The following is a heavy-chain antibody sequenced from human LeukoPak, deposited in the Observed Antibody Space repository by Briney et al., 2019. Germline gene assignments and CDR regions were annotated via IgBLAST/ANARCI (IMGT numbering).Heavy chain of an antibody. CDR2: INSDGSTT. CDR3: ASLVGGYYPPVEAFDV. V-gene: IGHV3-74*01. D-gene: IGHD3-3*01. Sequence: GGSLRLSCVASGFTFSRYWMHWVRQAPGKGLVWVSRINSDGSTTIYADSVKGRFTISRDNAKNTLYLQMNSLRADDSAVYFCASLVGGYYPPVEAFDVWGQGTMVTVSS. CDR1: GFTFSRYW. J-gene: IGHJ3*01.